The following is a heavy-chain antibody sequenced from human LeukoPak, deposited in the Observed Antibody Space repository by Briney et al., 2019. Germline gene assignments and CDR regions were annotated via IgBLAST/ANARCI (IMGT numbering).Heavy chain of an antibody. V-gene: IGHV3-30*04. CDR3: ARDRIAARPVSEVFDY. J-gene: IGHJ4*02. Sequence: TGGSLRLSCAASGFTFSSYAMHWVRQAPGKGLEWVAVISYDGSNKYYADSVKGRFTISRDNSKNTLYLQVNSLRAEDTAVYYCARDRIAARPVSEVFDYWGQGTLVTVSS. D-gene: IGHD6-6*01. CDR1: GFTFSSYA. CDR2: ISYDGSNK.